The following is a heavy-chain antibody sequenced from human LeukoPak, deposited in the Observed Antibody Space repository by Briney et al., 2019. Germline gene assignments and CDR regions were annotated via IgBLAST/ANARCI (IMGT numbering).Heavy chain of an antibody. CDR1: GGSFSGYY. V-gene: IGHV4-34*01. CDR2: INHSGST. Sequence: SETLSLTCAVCGGSFSGYYWSWIRQPPGKGLEWIGEINHSGSTNYNPSLKSRVTISVDTSKNQFSLKLSSVTAADTAVYYCARAVVRAAAGTGWFDPWGQGTLVTVSS. J-gene: IGHJ5*02. D-gene: IGHD6-13*01. CDR3: ARAVVRAAAGTGWFDP.